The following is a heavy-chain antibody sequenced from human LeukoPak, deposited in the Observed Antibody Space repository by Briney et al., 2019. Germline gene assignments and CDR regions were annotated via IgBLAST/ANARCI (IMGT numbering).Heavy chain of an antibody. J-gene: IGHJ4*02. D-gene: IGHD6-13*01. V-gene: IGHV3-30*02. Sequence: GGSLRLSCAASGFTFSDYGMHWVRQAPGKGLEWVAFIRYDGSHKYYANSMKGRFTISRDNSKNTLYLQMNSLRAEDTAVYYCAKDLVAADRYYFDYWGQGTLVTVSS. CDR3: AKDLVAADRYYFDY. CDR1: GFTFSDYG. CDR2: IRYDGSHK.